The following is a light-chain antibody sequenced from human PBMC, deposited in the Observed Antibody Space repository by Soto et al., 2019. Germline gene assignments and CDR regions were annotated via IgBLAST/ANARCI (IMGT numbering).Light chain of an antibody. CDR1: QSISSW. V-gene: IGKV1-5*03. Sequence: DIQMTQSPSTLSASVGDRVTITCRASQSISSWLAWYQQKPGKAPKLLIYKSSSLESGVPSRFSGSGSGTEFTLTISRLQPDDFATYYCQQYNSYSITFGRGTKVDIK. CDR3: QQYNSYSIT. J-gene: IGKJ3*01. CDR2: KSS.